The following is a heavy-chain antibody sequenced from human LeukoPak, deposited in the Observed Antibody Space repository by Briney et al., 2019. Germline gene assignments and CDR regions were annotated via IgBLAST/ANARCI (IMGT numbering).Heavy chain of an antibody. J-gene: IGHJ4*02. CDR3: AKYYYDSGSYPDS. V-gene: IGHV3-23*01. D-gene: IGHD3-10*01. CDR1: GFTFSNYA. Sequence: GGSLRLSCAASGFTFSNYAMSWVRQAPGKWLEWVSTIRGSGGDTCYADSVRGRFTISRDNSKNTLYLQMSSLRAEDTAVYYCAKYYYDSGSYPDSWGQGTLVTVSS. CDR2: IRGSGGDT.